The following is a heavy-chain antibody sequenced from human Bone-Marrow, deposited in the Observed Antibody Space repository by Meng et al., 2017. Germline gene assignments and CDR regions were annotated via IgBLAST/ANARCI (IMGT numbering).Heavy chain of an antibody. V-gene: IGHV4-61*02. D-gene: IGHD2-21*02. Sequence: SETLSLTCTVSGGSISSGSYYWSWIRQPAGKGLEWIGRIYTSGSTNYNPSLKSRVTISVDTSKNQFSLKLSSVTAADTAVYYCAREGYCGGDCHGFDYWGQGTLVTVSP. CDR1: GGSISSGSYY. CDR3: AREGYCGGDCHGFDY. J-gene: IGHJ4*02. CDR2: IYTSGST.